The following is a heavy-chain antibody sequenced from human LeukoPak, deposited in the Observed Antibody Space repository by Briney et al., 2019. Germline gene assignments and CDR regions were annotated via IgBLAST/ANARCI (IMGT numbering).Heavy chain of an antibody. CDR1: GYTLSKNY. V-gene: IGHV3-53*01. CDR3: ARVGDIVRTSRSAFNI. CDR2: IYSSGST. J-gene: IGHJ3*02. Sequence: GGSLRLSCVASGYTLSKNYMSWVRQAPGKGLEWVSLIYSSGSTDYADSVKGRFTISRDNSKNTLYLQMNNLRDEDTAVYYCARVGDIVRTSRSAFNIWGQGTMVTVSS. D-gene: IGHD5-12*01.